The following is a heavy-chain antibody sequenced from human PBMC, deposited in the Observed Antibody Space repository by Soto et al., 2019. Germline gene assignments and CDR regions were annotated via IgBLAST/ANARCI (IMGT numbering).Heavy chain of an antibody. D-gene: IGHD2-21*01. Sequence: SETLSLTCTVSGGSISSSIYYWGWIRQPPGKGLEWIGSIYYSGSTYYNPSLKSRVTISVDTSKNQFSLKLSSVTAADTAVYYCARLFYPYYFDYWGQGTLVTVSS. CDR1: GGSISSSIYY. V-gene: IGHV4-39*01. CDR2: IYYSGST. J-gene: IGHJ4*02. CDR3: ARLFYPYYFDY.